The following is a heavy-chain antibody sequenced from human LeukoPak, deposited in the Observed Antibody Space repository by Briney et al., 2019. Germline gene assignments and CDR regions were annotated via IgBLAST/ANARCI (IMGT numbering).Heavy chain of an antibody. Sequence: PGRSLRLSCAASGFTFTNYAIHWVRQAPGRGREGVTVISADGTNKYYADSVKGRFTISRDNSKNTVDLQMNSLRPEDTAVYYCARVGVSGWSYYFDHWGQGTLVTVSS. CDR1: GFTFTNYA. CDR2: ISADGTNK. J-gene: IGHJ4*02. V-gene: IGHV3-30*01. CDR3: ARVGVSGWSYYFDH. D-gene: IGHD6-19*01.